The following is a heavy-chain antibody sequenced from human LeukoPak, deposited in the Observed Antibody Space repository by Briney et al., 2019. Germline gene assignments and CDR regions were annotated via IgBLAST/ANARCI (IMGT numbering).Heavy chain of an antibody. V-gene: IGHV1-2*02. CDR3: ARVGKFSDYDFWSGHDPWYFDY. Sequence: AASVKVSCKASGYTFTSYGISWVRQAPGQGLEWMGWINPNTGGTHYAQKFQGRVTVTRDTSISTAYMEVSSLRSDDTAVYYCARVGKFSDYDFWSGHDPWYFDYWGQGTLVTVSA. J-gene: IGHJ4*02. D-gene: IGHD3-3*01. CDR1: GYTFTSYG. CDR2: INPNTGGT.